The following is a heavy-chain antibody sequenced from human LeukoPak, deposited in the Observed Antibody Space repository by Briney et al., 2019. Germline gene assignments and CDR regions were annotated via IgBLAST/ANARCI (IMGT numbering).Heavy chain of an antibody. V-gene: IGHV3-48*01. J-gene: IGHJ5*02. CDR1: GFTFSRYS. Sequence: PGGSLRLSCAASGFTFSRYSMNWVRQAPGKGLEWLSFISSNSITTYYADSVKGRFTVSRDNAKNSLYLQMNSLRAEDTAMYYCARALVDTSVVTSGLMNWFDPWGQGTVVTVSS. CDR3: ARALVDTSVVTSGLMNWFDP. D-gene: IGHD5-18*01. CDR2: ISSNSITT.